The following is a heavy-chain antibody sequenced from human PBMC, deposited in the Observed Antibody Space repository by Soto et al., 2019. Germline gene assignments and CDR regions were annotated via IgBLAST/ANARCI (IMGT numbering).Heavy chain of an antibody. CDR2: ISAYSGVT. CDR1: GYTFSSYG. Sequence: GASVKVSCKSSGYTFSSYGVSWVRQAPGQGLEWLGWISAYSGVTNFAQKFQGRVTLTTDTPISTAYMALTRLRSDDTAVYYCARDLAKGGGSAGFDYWGQGTLVTVSS. V-gene: IGHV1-18*01. J-gene: IGHJ4*02. D-gene: IGHD1-26*01. CDR3: ARDLAKGGGSAGFDY.